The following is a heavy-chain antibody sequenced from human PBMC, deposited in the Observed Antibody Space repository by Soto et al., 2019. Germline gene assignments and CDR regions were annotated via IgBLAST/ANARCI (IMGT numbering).Heavy chain of an antibody. V-gene: IGHV1-69*13. CDR1: GGTFNSYA. Sequence: ASVKVSCKASGGTFNSYAISWVRQAPGQGLEWMGGIIPIFGTANYAQKFQGRVTITADESTSTAYMELSSLRSEDTAVYYCARGGRGSAKYYFDYLGQGTLVTVSS. CDR2: IIPIFGTA. CDR3: ARGGRGSAKYYFDY. D-gene: IGHD3-16*01. J-gene: IGHJ4*02.